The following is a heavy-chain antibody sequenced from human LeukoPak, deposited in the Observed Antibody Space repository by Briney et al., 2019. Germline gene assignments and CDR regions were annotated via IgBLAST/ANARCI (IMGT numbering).Heavy chain of an antibody. V-gene: IGHV4-34*01. CDR1: GGSFSGYY. Sequence: PSETLSLTCAVYGGSFSGYYWSWIRQPPGKGLEWIGEINRSGSTNYNPSLKSRVTISVDTSKNQFSLKLSSVTAADTAVYYCVAGGDFDYWGQGTLVTVSS. J-gene: IGHJ4*02. CDR3: VAGGDFDY. CDR2: INRSGST. D-gene: IGHD3-16*01.